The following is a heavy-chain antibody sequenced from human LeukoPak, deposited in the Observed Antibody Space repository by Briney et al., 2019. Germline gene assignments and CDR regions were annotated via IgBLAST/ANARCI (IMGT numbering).Heavy chain of an antibody. Sequence: SSEILSLTCTVSGGSISSYYWSWIRQPPGKGLEWIGYIYYSGSTNYNPSLKSRVTITVDTSKNQFSLKLSSVTAADTAVYYCARVTRGSGSYWGFDYWGQGTLVTVSS. D-gene: IGHD3-10*01. V-gene: IGHV4-59*01. CDR2: IYYSGST. J-gene: IGHJ4*02. CDR3: ARVTRGSGSYWGFDY. CDR1: GGSISSYY.